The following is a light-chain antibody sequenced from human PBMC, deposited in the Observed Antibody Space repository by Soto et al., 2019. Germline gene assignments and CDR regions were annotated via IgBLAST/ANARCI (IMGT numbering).Light chain of an antibody. J-gene: IGKJ4*01. Sequence: EIVLTQSPGTLSLSPGERATLSCRASQSVSSSYLAWYQQKPGQAPRLLIYGASSRPTGIPDRFSGSGSGTYFTLTISRLEPEDFAVYYCQRYGSSPTFGGGTKVEIK. CDR3: QRYGSSPT. CDR2: GAS. CDR1: QSVSSSY. V-gene: IGKV3-20*01.